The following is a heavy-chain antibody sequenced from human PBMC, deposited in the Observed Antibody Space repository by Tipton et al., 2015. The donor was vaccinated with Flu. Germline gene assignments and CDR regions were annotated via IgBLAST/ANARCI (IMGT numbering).Heavy chain of an antibody. J-gene: IGHJ4*02. V-gene: IGHV4-34*01. D-gene: IGHD3-10*02. CDR1: GGSFSGYN. CDR2: INHSGGT. CDR3: ARLSYYDVDLKNFYFDY. Sequence: LRLSCAVFGGSFSGYNWSWIRQAPGKGLEWIGEINHSGGTNYNPSLKSRVTISVDTSKSQFSLMLKSVTAADTAVYYCARLSYYDVDLKNFYFDYWGQGALVTVSS.